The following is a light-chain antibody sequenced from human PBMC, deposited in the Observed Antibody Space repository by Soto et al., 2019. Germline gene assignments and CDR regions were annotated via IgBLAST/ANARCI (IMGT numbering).Light chain of an antibody. CDR2: GAS. J-gene: IGKJ2*03. Sequence: DVRMTQSPSSLSASIGDRVTISCRTSHVISTYLNWYQQKPGKAPNLLIHGASSLESGVPSRFSGSGSGTDFTLTITSLQPEDFATYYCQQSFSTPYSFGQGTKVDIK. CDR3: QQSFSTPYS. V-gene: IGKV1-39*01. CDR1: HVISTY.